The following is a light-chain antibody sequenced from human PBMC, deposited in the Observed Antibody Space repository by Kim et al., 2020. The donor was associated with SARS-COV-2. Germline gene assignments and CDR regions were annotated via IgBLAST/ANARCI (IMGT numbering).Light chain of an antibody. CDR2: GAS. Sequence: PPGERPTLSCRASQSVSSNYLAWYQQKPGQAPRLLIYGASSRATGIPDRFSGSGSGTDFTLTITRLEPEDFAVYYCQQYSSSPATFGQGTKVDIK. CDR3: QQYSSSPAT. V-gene: IGKV3-20*01. J-gene: IGKJ1*01. CDR1: QSVSSNY.